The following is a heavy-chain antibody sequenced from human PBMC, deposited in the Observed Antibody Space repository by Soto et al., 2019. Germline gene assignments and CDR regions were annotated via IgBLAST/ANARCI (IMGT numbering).Heavy chain of an antibody. Sequence: QLQLQESGPGLVKPSETLSLTCTVSGGSISSSSYYWGWIRQPPGKGLEWIGSIYYSGRTYYNPSLKSRVTISVDTYKDQFSLKLRSVTAADTAVYYCARHGGVLQYSSSGGRWFDPWGQGTLVTVSS. CDR1: GGSISSSSYY. J-gene: IGHJ5*02. V-gene: IGHV4-39*01. CDR3: ARHGGVLQYSSSGGRWFDP. CDR2: IYYSGRT. D-gene: IGHD6-6*01.